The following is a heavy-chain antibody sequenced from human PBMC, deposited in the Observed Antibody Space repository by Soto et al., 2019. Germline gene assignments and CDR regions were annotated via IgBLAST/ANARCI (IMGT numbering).Heavy chain of an antibody. CDR2: IIPIFGTA. CDR3: ARPLPARYFDWFPNYYYYYGMDV. CDR1: GGTFSSYA. V-gene: IGHV1-69*01. D-gene: IGHD3-9*01. J-gene: IGHJ6*02. Sequence: QVQLVQSGAEVKKPGSSVKVSCKASGGTFSSYAISWVRQAPGQGLEWMGGIIPIFGTANYAQKFQGRVTITADESTGTAYMELSSLSSEDTDVYYCARPLPARYFDWFPNYYYYYGMDVWGQGTTVTVSS.